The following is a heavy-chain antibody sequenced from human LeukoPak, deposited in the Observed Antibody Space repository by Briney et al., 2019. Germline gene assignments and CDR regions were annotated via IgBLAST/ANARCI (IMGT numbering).Heavy chain of an antibody. V-gene: IGHV3-11*06. J-gene: IGHJ6*04. CDR2: ISSSISYT. CDR1: GFTFSDYY. CDR3: ARDRSNYYYYYGMDV. Sequence: PGGSLRLSCAASGFTFSDYYTSWIRLAPGKGLEWVSYISSSISYTNYADSVKGRFTISRDNAKNSLYLQMNSLRAEDTAVYYCARDRSNYYYYYGMDVWGKGTMVTVSS.